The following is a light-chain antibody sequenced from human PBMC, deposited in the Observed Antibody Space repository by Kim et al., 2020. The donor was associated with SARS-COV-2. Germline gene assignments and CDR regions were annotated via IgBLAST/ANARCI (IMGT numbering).Light chain of an antibody. J-gene: IGKJ4*01. CDR1: QDIVNY. CDR3: QQYDNLPFT. CDR2: DAS. Sequence: DIQMTQSPSSLTASVGDRVTITCQASQDIVNYLNWYQQRPGKAPKLLIYDASTLETGVPSRFSGGGYGTDFTLTISSLQPEDVATYYCQQYDNLPFTFGGGTKVDIK. V-gene: IGKV1-33*01.